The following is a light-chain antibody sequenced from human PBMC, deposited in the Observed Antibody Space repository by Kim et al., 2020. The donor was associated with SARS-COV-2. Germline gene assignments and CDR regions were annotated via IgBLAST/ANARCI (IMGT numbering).Light chain of an antibody. CDR2: AAS. Sequence: DIQMTQSPSSLSASVGDRVTITCRTTQSISSHLNWYQQKPGRAPKLLISAASTLQGGVPSKFSGSGSETDFTLTISSLQPEDFATYFCQQSYITPFTFGPGTKVDIK. V-gene: IGKV1-39*01. CDR3: QQSYITPFT. J-gene: IGKJ3*01. CDR1: QSISSH.